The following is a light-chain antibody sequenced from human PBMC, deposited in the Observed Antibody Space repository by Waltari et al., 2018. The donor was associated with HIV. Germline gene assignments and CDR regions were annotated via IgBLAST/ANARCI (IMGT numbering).Light chain of an antibody. V-gene: IGLV2-23*01. Sequence: QSALTQPASVSGSPGQSITISCTGTSSDVGSYNLVSWYQQHPGKAPKLTIYEGSKRPSGVSNRFSGSKSGNTASPTISGLQAEDEADYYCCSYAGSRVFGGGTKLTVL. CDR3: CSYAGSRV. J-gene: IGLJ3*02. CDR2: EGS. CDR1: SSDVGSYNL.